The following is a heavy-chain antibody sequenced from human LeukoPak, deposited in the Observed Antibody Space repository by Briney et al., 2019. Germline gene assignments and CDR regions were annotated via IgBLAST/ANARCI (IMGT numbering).Heavy chain of an antibody. D-gene: IGHD3-10*01. Sequence: GGSLRLSCAASGFTFSSYAMSWVRQALGKGLEWVSAISGSGGSTYYADSVKGRFTISRDNSKNTLYLQMNSLRAEDTAVYYCAKGFFRARFGEIFDYWGQGTLVTVSS. CDR3: AKGFFRARFGEIFDY. CDR2: ISGSGGST. V-gene: IGHV3-23*01. CDR1: GFTFSSYA. J-gene: IGHJ4*02.